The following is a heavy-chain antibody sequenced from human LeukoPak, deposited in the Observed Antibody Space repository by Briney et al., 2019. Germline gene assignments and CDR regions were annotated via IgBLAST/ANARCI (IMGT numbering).Heavy chain of an antibody. CDR2: ISTTSLNI. Sequence: GGSLRLSCAASGFTFSSYSMNWVRQAPGKGLEWVSSISTTSLNIYYADSLEGRFTVSRDNTRNSLYLQLNGLRAEDTAVYYCARGHTVVQREDTLDYWGQGTLVTVSS. D-gene: IGHD4-23*01. CDR3: ARGHTVVQREDTLDY. V-gene: IGHV3-21*01. CDR1: GFTFSSYS. J-gene: IGHJ4*02.